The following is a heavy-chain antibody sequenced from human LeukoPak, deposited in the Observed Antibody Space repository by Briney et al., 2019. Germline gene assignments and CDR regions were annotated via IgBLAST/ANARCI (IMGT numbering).Heavy chain of an antibody. Sequence: NPSETLSLTCAVYGGSFSGYYWSWIRQPPGKGLEWIGEINHSGSTNYNPSLKSRVTISVDTSKNQFSLKLSSVTAADAAVYYCARWPYDSSGYDAFDIWGQGTMVTVSS. CDR2: INHSGST. J-gene: IGHJ3*02. D-gene: IGHD3-22*01. CDR3: ARWPYDSSGYDAFDI. CDR1: GGSFSGYY. V-gene: IGHV4-34*01.